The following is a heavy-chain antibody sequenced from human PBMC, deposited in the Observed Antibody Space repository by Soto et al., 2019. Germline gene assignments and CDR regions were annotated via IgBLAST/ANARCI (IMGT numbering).Heavy chain of an antibody. CDR2: IYPGDSDT. V-gene: IGHV5-51*01. CDR3: ARLADIVATIPPFDY. CDR1: GYSFTSYW. J-gene: IGHJ4*02. D-gene: IGHD5-12*01. Sequence: GESLKISCKGSGYSFTSYWIGWVRQMPGKGLEWMGIIYPGDSDTRYSPSFQGQVTISADKSISTAYLQWSSLKASDTAMYYCARLADIVATIPPFDYWGQGTLVTVSS.